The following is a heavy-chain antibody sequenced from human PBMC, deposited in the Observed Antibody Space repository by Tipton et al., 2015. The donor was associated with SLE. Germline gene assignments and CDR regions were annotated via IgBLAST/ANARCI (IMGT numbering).Heavy chain of an antibody. CDR1: GGSISSHY. V-gene: IGHV3-7*03. D-gene: IGHD1-7*01. CDR2: IKQDGSEK. Sequence: SLRLSCTVSGGSISSHYWSWIRQPPGKGLEWVANIKQDGSEKYYVDSVKGRFTISRDNAKNSLYLQMNSLRAEDTAVYYCARDWANNWNYVDAFDIWGQGTMVTVSS. CDR3: ARDWANNWNYVDAFDI. J-gene: IGHJ3*02.